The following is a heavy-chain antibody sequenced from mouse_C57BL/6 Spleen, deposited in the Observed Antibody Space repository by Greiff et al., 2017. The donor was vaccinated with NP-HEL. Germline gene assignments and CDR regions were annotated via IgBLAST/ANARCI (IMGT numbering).Heavy chain of an antibody. V-gene: IGHV5-4*01. CDR1: GFTFSSYA. D-gene: IGHD2-12*01. Sequence: EVQGVESGGGLVKPGGSLKLSCAASGFTFSSYAMSWVRQTPEKRLEWVATISDGGSYTYYPDNVKGRFTISRDNAKNNLYRQMSHLKSEDTAMYYVARDLGRYAWFAYWGQGTLVTVSA. J-gene: IGHJ3*01. CDR2: ISDGGSYT. CDR3: ARDLGRYAWFAY.